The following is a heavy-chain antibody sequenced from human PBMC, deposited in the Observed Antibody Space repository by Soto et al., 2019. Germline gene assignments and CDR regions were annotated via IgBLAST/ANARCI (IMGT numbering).Heavy chain of an antibody. J-gene: IGHJ6*03. CDR3: ARARGGYQLPLIYYYYYMDV. CDR2: IWYDGSNK. D-gene: IGHD2-2*01. V-gene: IGHV3-33*01. Sequence: GGSLRLSCAASGFTFSSYGMHWVRQAPGKGLEWVAVIWYDGSNKYYADSVKGRFTISRDNSKNTLYLQMNSLRAEDTAVYYCARARGGYQLPLIYYYYYMDVWGKGTTVTVSS. CDR1: GFTFSSYG.